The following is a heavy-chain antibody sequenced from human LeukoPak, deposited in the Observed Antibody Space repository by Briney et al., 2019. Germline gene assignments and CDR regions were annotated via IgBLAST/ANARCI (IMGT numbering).Heavy chain of an antibody. V-gene: IGHV3-74*01. CDR3: ERGRVWGSYSHHDY. CDR2: IIGDGSST. J-gene: IGHJ4*02. Sequence: QPGGSLRLSCAASGFTFSSHWMHWVRQAPGKGLVWVSRIIGDGSSTSYADSVKGRFTISRDNAKNTLYLQMNSLRAEDTAVYYCERGRVWGSYSHHDYWGQGILVTVSS. D-gene: IGHD3-16*01. CDR1: GFTFSSHW.